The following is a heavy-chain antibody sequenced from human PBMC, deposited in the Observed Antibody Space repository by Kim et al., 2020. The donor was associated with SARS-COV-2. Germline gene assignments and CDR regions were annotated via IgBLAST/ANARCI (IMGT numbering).Heavy chain of an antibody. Sequence: GGSLRLSCTASGFSFSNFAMTWVRQAPGEGLEWVSAISGGGGSTYYADSVKGRFTISRDNSKSTLYLQMNSLRDEDTAIYYCAKDLSPLTRPSSFVYWGEGPLVTVSS. D-gene: IGHD2-2*01. V-gene: IGHV3-23*01. CDR1: GFSFSNFA. CDR3: AKDLSPLTRPSSFVY. CDR2: ISGGGGST. J-gene: IGHJ4*02.